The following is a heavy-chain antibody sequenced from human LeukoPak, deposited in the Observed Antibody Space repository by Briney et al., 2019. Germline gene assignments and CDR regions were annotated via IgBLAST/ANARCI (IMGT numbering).Heavy chain of an antibody. CDR1: GFTFTSSA. Sequence: SVKVSCKASGFTFTSSAMQLVRQARGQRLEWIGWIVVGSGNTNYAQKFQERVTITRDMSTSTAYMELSSLRSEDTAVYYCAKDSRSLGATTTEDYWGQGTLVTVSS. V-gene: IGHV1-58*02. CDR2: IVVGSGNT. J-gene: IGHJ4*02. CDR3: AKDSRSLGATTTEDY. D-gene: IGHD1-26*01.